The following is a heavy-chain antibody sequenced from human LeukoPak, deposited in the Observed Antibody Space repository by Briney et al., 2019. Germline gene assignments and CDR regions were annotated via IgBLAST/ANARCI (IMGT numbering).Heavy chain of an antibody. Sequence: SETLSLTCSVSGGSISNSHYWGWIRQPPGKGLEWIASTHYSGTTYYNPSHKSRVTMSVDTSKNQFSLKLTSVTAADTAIYYCARRTVTNAGNYFDPWGQGTLVTVSP. J-gene: IGHJ5*02. CDR1: GGSISNSHY. D-gene: IGHD4-17*01. V-gene: IGHV4-39*01. CDR2: THYSGTT. CDR3: ARRTVTNAGNYFDP.